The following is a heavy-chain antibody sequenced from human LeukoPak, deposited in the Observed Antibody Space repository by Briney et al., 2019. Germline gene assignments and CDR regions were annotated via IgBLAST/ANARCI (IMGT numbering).Heavy chain of an antibody. Sequence: PGGSLRLSCAASGFTFEDYGMSWVRQAPGKGLEWVSGINWNGGSTGYADSVKGRFTISRDNAKNSLYLQMNSLRAEDTALYYCARGNYCSSTSCYYSDYWGQGTLVTVSS. V-gene: IGHV3-20*04. D-gene: IGHD2-2*01. CDR1: GFTFEDYG. CDR3: ARGNYCSSTSCYYSDY. J-gene: IGHJ4*02. CDR2: INWNGGST.